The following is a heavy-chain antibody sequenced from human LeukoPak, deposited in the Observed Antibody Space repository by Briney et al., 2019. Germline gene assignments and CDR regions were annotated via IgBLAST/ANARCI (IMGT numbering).Heavy chain of an antibody. CDR2: IYYSGST. CDR1: GGSISSYY. J-gene: IGHJ3*02. V-gene: IGHV4-59*01. CDR3: ARDRGLEILVWGDAFDI. D-gene: IGHD3-16*01. Sequence: SETLSLTCTVSGGSISSYYWSWIRQPPGKGLEWIGYIYYSGSTNYNPSLKSRVTISVDTSKNQFSLKLSSVTAADTAVYYCARDRGLEILVWGDAFDIWGQVTMVTVSS.